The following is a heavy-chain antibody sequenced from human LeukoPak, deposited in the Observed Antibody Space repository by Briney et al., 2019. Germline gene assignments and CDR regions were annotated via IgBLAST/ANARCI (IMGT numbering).Heavy chain of an antibody. CDR1: VLTFSGYC. Sequence: TVRLFCVVSVLTFSGYCMIRVRQASGKGLEWLSFMTTSGNTIFYAESVKDRFTISGDNAKKSLFLQMNSPRDEDTAVYYCARVGGATAVTMYFEYWGQGTLVTVTS. V-gene: IGHV3-48*02. CDR3: ARVGGATAVTMYFEY. CDR2: MTTSGNTI. D-gene: IGHD1-26*01. J-gene: IGHJ4*02.